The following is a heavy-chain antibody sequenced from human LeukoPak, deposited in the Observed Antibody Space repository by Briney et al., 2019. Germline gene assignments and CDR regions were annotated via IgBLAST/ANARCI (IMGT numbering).Heavy chain of an antibody. V-gene: IGHV3-53*01. CDR2: IYSGGST. CDR3: ARIKAAAGFTTLDY. CDR1: GFTVSSNY. Sequence: GGSLRLSCAASGFTVSSNYMSWVRQAPGKGLEWVSVIYSGGSTYYADSVKGRLTIPRDNSKNTLYLQMNSLRAEDTAVYYCARIKAAAGFTTLDYWGQGTLVTVSS. J-gene: IGHJ4*02. D-gene: IGHD6-13*01.